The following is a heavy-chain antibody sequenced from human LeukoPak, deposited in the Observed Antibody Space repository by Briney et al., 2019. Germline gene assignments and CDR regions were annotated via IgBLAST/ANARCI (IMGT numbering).Heavy chain of an antibody. D-gene: IGHD3-10*01. Sequence: PGGSLRLSCAASGFTFSSYAMSWVRQAPGKGLEWVSAISGSGGSTYYADSVKGRFTISRDNSKNTLYLQMNSLRAEDTAVYYCAKDVIPRITMVRGIIDAFDIWGQGTMVTVSS. CDR1: GFTFSSYA. J-gene: IGHJ3*02. CDR3: AKDVIPRITMVRGIIDAFDI. V-gene: IGHV3-23*01. CDR2: ISGSGGST.